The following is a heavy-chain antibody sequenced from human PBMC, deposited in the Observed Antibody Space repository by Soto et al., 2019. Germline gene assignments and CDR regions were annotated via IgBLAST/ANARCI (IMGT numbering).Heavy chain of an antibody. V-gene: IGHV4-39*01. J-gene: IGHJ5*02. Sequence: SETQSLTNTVSGGSISSSSYYWGWIRQPPGKGLEWIGSIYYSGSTYYNPSLKSRVTISVDTSKNQFSLKLSSVTAADTAVYYCARRFGRRWFDPWGQGTLVTVSS. D-gene: IGHD3-10*01. CDR2: IYYSGST. CDR3: ARRFGRRWFDP. CDR1: GGSISSSSYY.